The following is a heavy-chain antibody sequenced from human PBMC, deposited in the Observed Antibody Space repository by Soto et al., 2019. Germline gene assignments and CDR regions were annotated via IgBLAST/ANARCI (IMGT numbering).Heavy chain of an antibody. Sequence: GESLKISCKGSGYSFTIYWVAWVRQMPGKSLEWMGIIYPGDSDTRYSPSFQGQVTISADKSISTAYPQWSSLKASDTATYYCARLPARGYGSASYEFDYWGQGTRVTVS. CDR2: IYPGDSDT. D-gene: IGHD3-10*01. V-gene: IGHV5-51*01. J-gene: IGHJ4*02. CDR3: ARLPARGYGSASYEFDY. CDR1: GYSFTIYW.